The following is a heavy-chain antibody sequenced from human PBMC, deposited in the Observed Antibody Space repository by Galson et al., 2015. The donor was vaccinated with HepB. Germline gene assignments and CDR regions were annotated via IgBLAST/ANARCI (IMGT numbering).Heavy chain of an antibody. CDR3: AKQAHRGYGPFTFYHDIDY. D-gene: IGHD3-10*01. CDR2: ISCSGNSN. V-gene: IGHV3-23*01. Sequence: SLRLSCAASGFTFSSYGMHWVRQAPGKGLEWVSAISCSGNSNNYADSVKGRFTISRDNSKNTLYLQMSSLRAEDTAVYYCAKQAHRGYGPFTFYHDIDYWGQGTLVAVSS. J-gene: IGHJ4*02. CDR1: GFTFSSYG.